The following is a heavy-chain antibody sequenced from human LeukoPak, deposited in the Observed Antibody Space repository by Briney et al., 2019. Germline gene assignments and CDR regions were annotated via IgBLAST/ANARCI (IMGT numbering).Heavy chain of an antibody. V-gene: IGHV1-46*01. Sequence: ASVKVSCKASGYTFTSHYMHWVRQAPGQGLEWMGIINPSGGSTNYAQKFQGRVTMTRDTSTSTVYMELSSLRSEDTAVYYCARDFAYGSGSTHFDYWGQGTLVTVSS. D-gene: IGHD3-10*01. CDR1: GYTFTSHY. CDR2: INPSGGST. J-gene: IGHJ4*02. CDR3: ARDFAYGSGSTHFDY.